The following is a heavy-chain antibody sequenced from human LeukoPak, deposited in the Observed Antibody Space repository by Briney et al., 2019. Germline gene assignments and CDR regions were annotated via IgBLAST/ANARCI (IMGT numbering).Heavy chain of an antibody. Sequence: GGSLRLSCAASGFGFSGNEMNGGRQAPGKGLERVSSISSSSSYIYYADSVKGRFTISRDNAKNSLYLQMNSLRAEDTAVYYCATDQSGGTPDYWGQGTLVTVSS. CDR2: ISSSSSYI. CDR3: ATDQSGGTPDY. J-gene: IGHJ4*02. V-gene: IGHV3-21*01. CDR1: GFGFSGNE. D-gene: IGHD2-15*01.